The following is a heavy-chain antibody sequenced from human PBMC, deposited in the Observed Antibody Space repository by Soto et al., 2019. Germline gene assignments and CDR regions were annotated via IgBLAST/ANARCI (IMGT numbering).Heavy chain of an antibody. CDR3: ARGRSSTRYPLDFDY. V-gene: IGHV3-23*01. CDR2: ISGSGGST. D-gene: IGHD2-2*01. Sequence: EVQLLESGGGLVQPGGSLRLSCAASGFTFSSYAMSWVRQAPGKGLEWVSAISGSGGSTYYADSVKGRFTISRDNSKNTLYLQMNSLRAEDTAVYYCARGRSSTRYPLDFDYWGQGTLVTVSS. CDR1: GFTFSSYA. J-gene: IGHJ4*02.